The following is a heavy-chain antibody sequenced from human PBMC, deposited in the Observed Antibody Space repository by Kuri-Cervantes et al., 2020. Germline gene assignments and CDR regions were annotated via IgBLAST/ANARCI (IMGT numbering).Heavy chain of an antibody. CDR1: GYTFTSYG. J-gene: IGHJ3*02. CDR2: INAYNGNT. V-gene: IGHV1-18*01. D-gene: IGHD4-11*01. CDR3: ARATLHKNAFDI. Sequence: ASVKVSCKASGYTFTSYGISWVRQAPGQGLEWMGWINAYNGNTNYAQKLQGRVTMTEDTSTDTAYMELSSLRSEDTAVYYCARATLHKNAFDIWGQGTMVTVSS.